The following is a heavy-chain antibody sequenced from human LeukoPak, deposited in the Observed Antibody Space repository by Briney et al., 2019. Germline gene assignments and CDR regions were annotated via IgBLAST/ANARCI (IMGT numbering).Heavy chain of an antibody. V-gene: IGHV3-21*01. J-gene: IGHJ6*03. CDR2: ISSSSSYI. Sequence: PGGSLRLSCAASGFTFSSYSMNWVRQAPGKGLEWVSSISSSSSYIYYADSVKGRFTISRDNAKNSLYLQMNSLGPEDTAVYYCARDPYSGNYGNYYYYYMDVWGKGTTVTISS. D-gene: IGHD1-26*01. CDR3: ARDPYSGNYGNYYYYYMDV. CDR1: GFTFSSYS.